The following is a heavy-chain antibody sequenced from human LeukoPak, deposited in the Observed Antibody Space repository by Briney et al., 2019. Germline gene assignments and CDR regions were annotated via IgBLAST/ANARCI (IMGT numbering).Heavy chain of an antibody. CDR3: AQDLGDYDTDFDY. CDR1: GFTFSSYG. Sequence: GGSLRLSCAASGFTFSSYGMHWVLQAPGKGLEWVAVISYDGSNKYYADSWKGRLTISRDNSKNTLYLQMNSLRAEDTAVYYCAQDLGDYDTDFDYWGQGTLVTVSS. D-gene: IGHD4-17*01. V-gene: IGHV3-30*18. J-gene: IGHJ4*02. CDR2: ISYDGSNK.